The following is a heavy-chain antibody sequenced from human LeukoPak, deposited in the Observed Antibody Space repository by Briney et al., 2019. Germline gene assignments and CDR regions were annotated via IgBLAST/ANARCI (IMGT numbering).Heavy chain of an antibody. V-gene: IGHV4-39*07. CDR2: IYYSGST. D-gene: IGHD6-6*01. CDR3: ARDLRYSSSFSYYYYYYMDV. CDR1: GGSISSYY. Sequence: SETLSLTCTVSGGSISSYYWGWIRQPPGKGLEWIGSIYYSGSTYYNPSLKSRVTISVDTSKNQFSLKLSSVTAADTAVYYCARDLRYSSSFSYYYYYYMDVWGKGTTVTVSS. J-gene: IGHJ6*03.